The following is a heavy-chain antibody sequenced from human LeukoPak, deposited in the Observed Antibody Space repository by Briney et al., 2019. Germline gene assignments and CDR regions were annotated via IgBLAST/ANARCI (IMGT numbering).Heavy chain of an antibody. CDR1: GGSISSSNW. D-gene: IGHD3-16*01. V-gene: IGHV4-4*02. J-gene: IGHJ3*02. CDR2: IYHSGST. CDR3: ARDPGGNQNGFDI. Sequence: PSGTLSLTCAVSGGSISSSNWWSWVRQPPGKGLEWIGEIYHSGSTNYNPSLKSRVTISVDTSKSQFSLKLTSVTAADTAVYYCARDPGGNQNGFDIWGQGTMVTVSS.